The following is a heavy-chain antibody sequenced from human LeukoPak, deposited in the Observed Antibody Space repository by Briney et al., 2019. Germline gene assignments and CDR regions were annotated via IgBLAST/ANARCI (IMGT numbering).Heavy chain of an antibody. J-gene: IGHJ5*02. V-gene: IGHV1-2*02. CDR2: INPNSGGT. Sequence: ASVKVSCKASGYTFTSYGISWVRQAPGQGLEWMGWINPNSGGTNYAQKFQGRVTMTRDTSISTAYMELSRLRSDDTAVYYCARVSSRGSGGGLVDPWGQGTLVTVSS. CDR3: ARVSSRGSGGGLVDP. CDR1: GYTFTSYG. D-gene: IGHD3-10*01.